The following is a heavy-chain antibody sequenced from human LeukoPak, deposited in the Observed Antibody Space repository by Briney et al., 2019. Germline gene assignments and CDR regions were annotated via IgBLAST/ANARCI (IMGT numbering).Heavy chain of an antibody. Sequence: GGSLRLSCAASGFTFSSYSMNWVRQAPGKGLEWVSSISSSSSYIYYADSVKGRFTISRDNAKNSLYPQMNSLRAEDTAVYYCATPPNWFDPWGQGTLVTVSS. CDR1: GFTFSSYS. CDR2: ISSSSSYI. J-gene: IGHJ5*02. CDR3: ATPPNWFDP. V-gene: IGHV3-21*01.